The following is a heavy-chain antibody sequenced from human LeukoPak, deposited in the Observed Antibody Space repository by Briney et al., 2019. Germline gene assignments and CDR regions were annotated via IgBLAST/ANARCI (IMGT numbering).Heavy chain of an antibody. CDR2: ISPNSGGT. CDR3: ARDRLYGDPIDH. CDR1: GYTFTGYY. J-gene: IGHJ4*02. V-gene: IGHV1-2*02. D-gene: IGHD4-17*01. Sequence: ASVKVSCKASGYTFTGYYMHWVRQAPGQGLEWMGWISPNSGGTNYAQKFQGRVTMTRDTSITTAYMELSRLRSDDTAVYYCARDRLYGDPIDHWGQGTQVTVSS.